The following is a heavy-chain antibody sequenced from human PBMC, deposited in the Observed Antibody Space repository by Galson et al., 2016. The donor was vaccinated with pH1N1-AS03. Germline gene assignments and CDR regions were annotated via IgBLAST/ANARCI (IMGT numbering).Heavy chain of an antibody. CDR1: GDAIGSYS. D-gene: IGHD2-15*01. CDR2: VYTSGST. CDR3: ARDEEVVVAATPLRSKRTFHYGMDV. V-gene: IGHV4-4*07. J-gene: IGHJ6*02. Sequence: TLSLTCTVSGDAIGSYSWSWIRQPAGKGLQWIGRVYTSGSTNYNPSLKSRVTMSVDISKRQVSLKLTSVTAADTAIYFCARDEEVVVAATPLRSKRTFHYGMDVWGQGTTVTVS.